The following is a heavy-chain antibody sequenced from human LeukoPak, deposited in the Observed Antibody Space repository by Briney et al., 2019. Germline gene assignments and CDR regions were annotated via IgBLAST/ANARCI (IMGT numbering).Heavy chain of an antibody. J-gene: IGHJ4*02. CDR1: GFTFSSYA. CDR3: AKGDSTTLLRPYYFDY. CDR2: ISSSGGST. V-gene: IGHV3-23*01. D-gene: IGHD3-10*01. Sequence: GGSLRISCAASGFTFSSYAMSWVRQAPGKGLEWVSDISSSGGSTYYADSVKGRFTISRDNSKNTLYLQMNSLRAEDTAVYYCAKGDSTTLLRPYYFDYWGQVTLVTVSS.